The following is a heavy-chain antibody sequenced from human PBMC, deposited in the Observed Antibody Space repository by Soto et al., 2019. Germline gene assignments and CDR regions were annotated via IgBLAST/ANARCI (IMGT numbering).Heavy chain of an antibody. V-gene: IGHV3-30*18. CDR2: ISYDGSNK. J-gene: IGHJ4*02. Sequence: GGSVRLSCAASGFTFSSYGMHWVRQAPGKGLEWVAVISYDGSNKYYADSVKGRFTISRDNSKNTLYLQMNSLRAEDTAVYYCAKDSGWYPPNDYWGQGTLVTVSS. CDR3: AKDSGWYPPNDY. D-gene: IGHD6-19*01. CDR1: GFTFSSYG.